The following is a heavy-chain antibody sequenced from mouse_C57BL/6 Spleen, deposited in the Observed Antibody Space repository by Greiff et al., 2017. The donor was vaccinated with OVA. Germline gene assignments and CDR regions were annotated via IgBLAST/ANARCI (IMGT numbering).Heavy chain of an antibody. CDR3: AKNWDWDFDV. Sequence: QVQLQQSGAELARPGASVKMSCKASGYTFTSYTMHWVKQRPGQGLEWIGYINPSSGYTKYNQKFKDKATLTADKSSSTAYMQLSSLTTEDSSGCYCAKNWDWDFDVWGTGTTVTGSS. D-gene: IGHD4-1*01. CDR1: GYTFTSYT. V-gene: IGHV1-4*01. J-gene: IGHJ1*03. CDR2: INPSSGYT.